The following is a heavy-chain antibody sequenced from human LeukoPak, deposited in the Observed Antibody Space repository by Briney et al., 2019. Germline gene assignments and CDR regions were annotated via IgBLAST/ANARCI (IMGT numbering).Heavy chain of an antibody. D-gene: IGHD6-13*01. Sequence: ASVKVSCKASGYTFTGYYMHWVRQAPGQGLEWMGWINPNSGGTNYAQKFQGRVTMTRDTSISTAYMELSRLRSDDTAVYYCARSSRIAAAGTPRFGDYWGQGTLVTVSS. J-gene: IGHJ4*02. CDR1: GYTFTGYY. CDR2: INPNSGGT. V-gene: IGHV1-2*02. CDR3: ARSSRIAAAGTPRFGDY.